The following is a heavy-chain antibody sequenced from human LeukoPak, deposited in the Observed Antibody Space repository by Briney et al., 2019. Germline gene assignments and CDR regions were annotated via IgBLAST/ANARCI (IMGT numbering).Heavy chain of an antibody. Sequence: SETPSLTCTVSGGSISSSSYYWGWIRQPPGKGLEWIGSIYYSGSTYYNPSLKSRVTISVDTSKNQFSLKLSSVTAADTAVYYCARGSPSFNLFDYWGQGTLVTVSS. CDR3: ARGSPSFNLFDY. CDR2: IYYSGST. J-gene: IGHJ4*02. CDR1: GGSISSSSYY. V-gene: IGHV4-39*07.